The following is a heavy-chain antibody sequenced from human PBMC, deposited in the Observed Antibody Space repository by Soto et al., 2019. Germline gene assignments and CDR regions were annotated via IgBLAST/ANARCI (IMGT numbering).Heavy chain of an antibody. CDR2: VSTYNGDT. Sequence: ASVKVCCKASGYTFTSYGISWVRQAPGQGLAWMGWVSTYNGDTHYPQNFQGRVIMTTDTSTNTAYMELKSLRSDADTAVYFCAREPKQNYDSPPWNGGFDSWGPGTLVTVSS. V-gene: IGHV1-18*01. CDR1: GYTFTSYG. D-gene: IGHD3-22*01. CDR3: AREPKQNYDSPPWNGGFDS. J-gene: IGHJ4*02.